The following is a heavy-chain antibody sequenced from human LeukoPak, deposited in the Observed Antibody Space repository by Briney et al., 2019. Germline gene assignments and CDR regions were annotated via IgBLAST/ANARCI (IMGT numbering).Heavy chain of an antibody. Sequence: PSETLSLTCTVSGGSISRSPDYWGWIRQPPGKGLEWIGSIYYGGSTNYNPSLKSRVTISVDTSKNQFSLKLSSVTAADTAVYYCARHSVYYGDYVYNWFDPWGQGTLVTVSS. CDR1: GGSISRSPDY. V-gene: IGHV4-39*01. CDR3: ARHSVYYGDYVYNWFDP. J-gene: IGHJ5*02. D-gene: IGHD4-17*01. CDR2: IYYGGST.